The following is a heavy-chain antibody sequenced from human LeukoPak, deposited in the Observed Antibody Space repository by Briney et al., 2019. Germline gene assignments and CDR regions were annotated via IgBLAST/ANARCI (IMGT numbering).Heavy chain of an antibody. CDR1: GFTFSDFW. V-gene: IGHV3-7*03. D-gene: IGHD6-19*01. Sequence: PGGSLRLSCVVSGFTFSDFWMSWVRQAPGKGLEWVADINQDGSQKYYEDSMRGRFTISRDNSKNTLYLQMNSLRAEDTAVYYCAKEQQWLVLVGTDAFDIWGQGTMVTVSS. CDR3: AKEQQWLVLVGTDAFDI. CDR2: INQDGSQK. J-gene: IGHJ3*02.